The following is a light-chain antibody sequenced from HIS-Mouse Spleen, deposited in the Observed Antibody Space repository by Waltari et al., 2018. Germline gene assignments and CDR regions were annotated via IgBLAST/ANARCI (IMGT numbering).Light chain of an antibody. CDR1: QSLLHSDGKTY. J-gene: IGKJ2*01. CDR3: MQSIQLPPYT. CDR2: EVS. Sequence: DIVMTQTPLSLSVTPGQPASISCKSSQSLLHSDGKTYLYWYLQKPGQSPQLLIYEVSNRCSGVPDRFSGSGSGTDFTLKISRVEAEDVGVYYCMQSIQLPPYTFGQGTKLEIK. V-gene: IGKV2D-29*02.